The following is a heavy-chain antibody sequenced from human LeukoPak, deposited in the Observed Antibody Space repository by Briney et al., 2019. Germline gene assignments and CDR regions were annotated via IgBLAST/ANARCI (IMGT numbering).Heavy chain of an antibody. V-gene: IGHV1-46*01. CDR3: VRIRDGYNDAYDI. CDR2: INPGGDNT. D-gene: IGHD5-24*01. Sequence: GAPVKVSCKASGYTFTKSYIHWVRQAPGQRLEWMGLINPGGDNTKYAQNFQGRVTMTSDTSARTVYMELSSLRSEDTAIYYCVRIRDGYNDAYDIWGQGTVVTVPS. CDR1: GYTFTKSY. J-gene: IGHJ3*02.